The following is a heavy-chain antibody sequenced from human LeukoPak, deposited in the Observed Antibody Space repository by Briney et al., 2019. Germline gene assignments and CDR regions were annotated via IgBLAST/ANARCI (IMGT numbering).Heavy chain of an antibody. CDR3: ARHTMVRGVMGVDY. Sequence: SETLSLTCTVPGGTISSYYWSWIRQPPGKGLEWIGYIYYSGSTNYNPSLKSRVTISVDTSKNQFSLKLSSVTAADTAVYYFARHTMVRGVMGVDYWGQGTLVTVSS. CDR1: GGTISSYY. D-gene: IGHD3-10*01. J-gene: IGHJ4*02. CDR2: IYYSGST. V-gene: IGHV4-59*08.